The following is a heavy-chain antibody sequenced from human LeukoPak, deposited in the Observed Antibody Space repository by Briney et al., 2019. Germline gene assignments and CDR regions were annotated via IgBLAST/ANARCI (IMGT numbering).Heavy chain of an antibody. J-gene: IGHJ4*02. CDR3: AKGSYGSGSCPDY. CDR2: ISWNSGSI. D-gene: IGHD3-10*01. CDR1: GFTFDA. Sequence: ALRLSCAASGFTFDAMHWVRQAPGKGLEWVSGISWNSGSIGYADSVKGRFTISRDNAKNSLYLQMNSLRAEDMALYYCAKGSYGSGSCPDYWGQGTLVTVSS. V-gene: IGHV3-9*03.